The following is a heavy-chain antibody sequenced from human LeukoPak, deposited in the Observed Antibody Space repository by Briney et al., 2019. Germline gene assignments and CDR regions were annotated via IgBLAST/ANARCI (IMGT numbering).Heavy chain of an antibody. CDR1: GGSISSYY. V-gene: IGHV4-4*07. Sequence: PSETLSLTCTVSGGSISSYYWSWIRQPAGQGLEWIGRIYTSGSTNYNPSLKSRVTMSVDTSKNQFSLKLSSVTAADTAVYYCARDPGYSSPWYFDLWGRGTLVTVSS. CDR3: ARDPGYSSPWYFDL. D-gene: IGHD5-18*01. J-gene: IGHJ2*01. CDR2: IYTSGST.